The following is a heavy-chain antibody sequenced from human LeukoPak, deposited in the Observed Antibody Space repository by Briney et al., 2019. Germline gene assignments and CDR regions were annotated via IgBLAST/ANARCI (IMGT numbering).Heavy chain of an antibody. CDR1: GGSISSYY. V-gene: IGHV4-59*08. Sequence: SETLSLTCTVSGGSISSYYWSWIPQPPGKGLEWIGYIHYSGSTNYNPSLRSRVTISVDTSKNQFSLKLSSVTAADTAVYYCTRRPYCSGGSCYGTGAWFDPWGQGTLVTVSS. CDR2: IHYSGST. D-gene: IGHD2-15*01. CDR3: TRRPYCSGGSCYGTGAWFDP. J-gene: IGHJ5*02.